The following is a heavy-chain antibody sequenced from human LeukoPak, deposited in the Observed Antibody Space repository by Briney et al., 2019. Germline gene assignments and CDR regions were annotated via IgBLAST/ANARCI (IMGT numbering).Heavy chain of an antibody. CDR3: AREAEAFDI. CDR1: GFTFSSYS. V-gene: IGHV3-21*01. J-gene: IGHJ3*02. Sequence: PGGSLRLSCAASGFTFSSYSMNWVRQAPGKGLEWVSSISRSSDHIFYADSVKGRFTISRDNAKNSLFLQMNSLRVEDTAVYYCAREAEAFDIWGQGTMVTVSS. CDR2: ISRSSDHI.